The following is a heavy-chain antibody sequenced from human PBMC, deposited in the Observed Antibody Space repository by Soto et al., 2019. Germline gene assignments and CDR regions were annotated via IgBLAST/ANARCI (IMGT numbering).Heavy chain of an antibody. CDR2: IYYSGST. V-gene: IGHV4-39*01. CDR3: ASHTPAISISDH. Sequence: PSDTLSLTCTVSGGPISSSSFHWGWILQPPGKGLEWIGSIYYSGSTYYNPSLKSRVTISVDTSKNQFSLKLSSVTAADTAVDYCASHTPAISISDHWGQGTLFTVSS. J-gene: IGHJ4*02. CDR1: GGPISSSSFH. D-gene: IGHD2-15*01.